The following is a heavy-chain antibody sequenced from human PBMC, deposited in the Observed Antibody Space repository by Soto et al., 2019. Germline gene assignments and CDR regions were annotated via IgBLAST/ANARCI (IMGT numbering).Heavy chain of an antibody. Sequence: SETLSLTCAVYGGSISGYYWSWIRQPPGKGLEWIGEINHSGSTNYNPSLKSRVTISVDTSKNQFSLKLSSVTAADTAVYYCARGPLLYCSSTSCYAFDYWGQGTLVTVSS. D-gene: IGHD2-2*01. CDR1: GGSISGYY. V-gene: IGHV4-34*01. CDR2: INHSGST. J-gene: IGHJ4*02. CDR3: ARGPLLYCSSTSCYAFDY.